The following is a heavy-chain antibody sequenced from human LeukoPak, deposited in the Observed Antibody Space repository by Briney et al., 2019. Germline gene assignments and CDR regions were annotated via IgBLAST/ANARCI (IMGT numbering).Heavy chain of an antibody. D-gene: IGHD4-17*01. J-gene: IGHJ4*02. CDR2: IYYSGST. V-gene: IGHV4-30-4*07. CDR1: GGSISSGGYS. CDR3: ARGTVDYDTDY. Sequence: SETLSLTCAVSGGSISSGGYSWSWIRQPPGKGLEWIGYIYYSGSTYYNPSLKSRVTISVDTSKNQFSLKLSSVTAADTAVYYCARGTVDYDTDYWGQGTLVTVSS.